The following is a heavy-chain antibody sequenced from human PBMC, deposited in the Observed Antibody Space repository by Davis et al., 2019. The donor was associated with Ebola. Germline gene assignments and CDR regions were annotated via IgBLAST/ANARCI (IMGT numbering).Heavy chain of an antibody. D-gene: IGHD2-2*02. V-gene: IGHV3-30-3*01. J-gene: IGHJ5*02. CDR2: ISYDGSNK. CDR1: GFTFSSYA. CDR3: ARDVVPAAISLWFDP. Sequence: GESLKISCAASGFTFSSYAMHRVRQAPGKGLEWVAVISYDGSNKYYADSVKGRFTISRDNSKNTLYLQMNSLRAEDTAVYYCARDVVPAAISLWFDPWGQGTLVTVSS.